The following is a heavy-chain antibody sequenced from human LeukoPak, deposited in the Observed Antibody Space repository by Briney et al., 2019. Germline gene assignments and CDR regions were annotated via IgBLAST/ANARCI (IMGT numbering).Heavy chain of an antibody. J-gene: IGHJ4*02. Sequence: SETLSLTCTVSGGSISSSSYYWGWIRQPPGKGLEWIGSIYYSGSTYYNPSFKSRVTISVDTSKNQFSLKLSSVTAADTAVYYCARDPYGSGVGYWGQGTLVTVSS. CDR2: IYYSGST. V-gene: IGHV4-39*07. CDR1: GGSISSSSYY. CDR3: ARDPYGSGVGY. D-gene: IGHD3-10*01.